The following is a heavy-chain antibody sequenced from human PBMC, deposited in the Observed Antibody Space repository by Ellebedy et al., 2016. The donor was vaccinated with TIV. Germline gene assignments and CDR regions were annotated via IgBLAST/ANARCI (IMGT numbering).Heavy chain of an antibody. CDR1: GLNFSRCA. CDR2: IWTDGSNK. Sequence: GESLKISCAASGLNFSRCAMHWVRQAPGKGLEWVAVIWTDGSNKYYADSVKGRFTISRDNSRNTLYLEMNSLRVEDTAVLRCARDVTFGHSYDHALDVWGQGTTVTVSS. D-gene: IGHD3-16*01. V-gene: IGHV3-33*01. J-gene: IGHJ6*02. CDR3: ARDVTFGHSYDHALDV.